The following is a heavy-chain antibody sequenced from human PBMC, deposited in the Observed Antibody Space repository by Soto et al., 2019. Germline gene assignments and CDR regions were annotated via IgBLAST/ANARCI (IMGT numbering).Heavy chain of an antibody. J-gene: IGHJ6*02. CDR2: ISYDGDNK. D-gene: IGHD1-1*01. V-gene: IGHV3-30-3*01. CDR1: GFTFSYHA. CDR3: ARGTTTSAFSAMDV. Sequence: GGSLRLSCSASGFTFSYHALNWVRQAPGKGLEWVAVISYDGDNKYIAESVKGRFTISRDNSKNTVSLQMNSLRTEDTAMYFCARGTTTSAFSAMDVWGQGTTVTVSS.